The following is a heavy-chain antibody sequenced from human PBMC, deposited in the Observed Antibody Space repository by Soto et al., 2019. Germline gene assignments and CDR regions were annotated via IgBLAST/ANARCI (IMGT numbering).Heavy chain of an antibody. V-gene: IGHV1-8*01. CDR1: GYTFTKFD. CDR2: MNPNSGNT. D-gene: IGHD4-17*01. Sequence: QVQLVQSGAEVKKPGASVRVSCKASGYTFTKFDINWVRQATGQGLAWMGWMNPNSGNTGYAQKFQGRVTMTRNTSITTAYMELSTLRSEDTAVYYGVRGDYGDYSHWFDPWGQGTLVTVSS. CDR3: VRGDYGDYSHWFDP. J-gene: IGHJ5*02.